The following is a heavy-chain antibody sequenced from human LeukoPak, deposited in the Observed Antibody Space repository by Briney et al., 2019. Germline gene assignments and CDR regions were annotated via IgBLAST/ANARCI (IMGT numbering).Heavy chain of an antibody. V-gene: IGHV4-38-2*02. CDR2: IYHSGST. J-gene: IGHJ4*02. CDR1: GYSISSGYY. Sequence: SETLSLTCTVSGYSISSGYYWGWIRQPPGKGLEWIGSIYHSGSTYYNPSLKSRVTISVDTSKNQFSLKLSSVTAADTAVYYCARTLRYFDWLPAGETDYWGQGTLVTVSS. D-gene: IGHD3-9*01. CDR3: ARTLRYFDWLPAGETDY.